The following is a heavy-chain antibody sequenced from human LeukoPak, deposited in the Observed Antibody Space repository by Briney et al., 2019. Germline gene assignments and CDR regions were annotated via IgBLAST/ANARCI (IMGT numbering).Heavy chain of an antibody. D-gene: IGHD3-3*01. J-gene: IGHJ4*02. CDR1: GFTFSSYA. V-gene: IGHV3-23*01. CDR2: ISGSGGST. CDR3: ARGGKYYDFWSGSPPLDY. Sequence: GGSLRLSCAASGFTFSSYAMSWVRQAPGKGLEWVSAISGSGGSTYYADSVKGRFTISRDNSKNTLYLQMNSLRAEDTAVYYCARGGKYYDFWSGSPPLDYWGQGTLVTVSS.